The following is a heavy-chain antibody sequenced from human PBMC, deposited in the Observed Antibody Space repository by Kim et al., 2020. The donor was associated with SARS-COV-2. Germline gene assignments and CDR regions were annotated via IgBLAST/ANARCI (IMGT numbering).Heavy chain of an antibody. CDR3: SRVRMTPVTTLPHGMDV. V-gene: IGHV1-69*13. D-gene: IGHD4-17*01. CDR2: IIPSLGTT. Sequence: SVKVSCKASGGTFSGYSISWVRQAPGQGLEWMGGIIPSLGTTNYAQTFQGRVTIIADDSRGTVHMDLRSLRPEDTAVYYCSRVRMTPVTTLPHGMDVWGQGTTVTVSS. J-gene: IGHJ6*02. CDR1: GGTFSGYS.